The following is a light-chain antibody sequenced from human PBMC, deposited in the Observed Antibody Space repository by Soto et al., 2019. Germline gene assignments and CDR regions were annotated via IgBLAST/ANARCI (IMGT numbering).Light chain of an antibody. J-gene: IGKJ2*01. CDR3: QQRHT. CDR2: DAS. CDR1: QSVSST. V-gene: IGKV3-11*01. Sequence: EIVLTQSPATLSLSPGERATLSCSASQSVSSTLAWYQQKPGQAPRLFIYDASNRTTGIPARFSGSGSGTNFTLTIGSLEQEDFAVYYCQQRHTFGRGTKLEIK.